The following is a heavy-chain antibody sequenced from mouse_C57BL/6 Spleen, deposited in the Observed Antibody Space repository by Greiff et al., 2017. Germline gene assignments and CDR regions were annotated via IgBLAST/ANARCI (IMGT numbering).Heavy chain of an antibody. D-gene: IGHD2-4*01. Sequence: EVMLVESGGGLVKPGGSLKLSCAASGFTFSDYGMHWVRQAPEKGLEWVAYISSGSSTIYYAYTVKGRFTISRDNAKNTLFLQMTSLRSEGTAMYYCARNYDYAWFAYWGQGTLVTVSA. J-gene: IGHJ3*01. CDR3: ARNYDYAWFAY. CDR2: ISSGSSTI. CDR1: GFTFSDYG. V-gene: IGHV5-17*01.